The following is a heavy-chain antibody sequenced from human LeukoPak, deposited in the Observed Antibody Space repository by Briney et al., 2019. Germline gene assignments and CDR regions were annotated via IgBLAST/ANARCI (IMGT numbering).Heavy chain of an antibody. Sequence: GGSLRLSCAASGFTFSNAWMSWVRQAQGKGLEGVGRIKSKTDGGTTDYAAPVKGRFTISRDDSKNTLYLQMNSLKTEDTAVYYCTTDLDQPLSVDYWGQGTLVTVSS. CDR2: IKSKTDGGTT. D-gene: IGHD2-2*01. V-gene: IGHV3-15*01. CDR3: TTDLDQPLSVDY. CDR1: GFTFSNAW. J-gene: IGHJ4*02.